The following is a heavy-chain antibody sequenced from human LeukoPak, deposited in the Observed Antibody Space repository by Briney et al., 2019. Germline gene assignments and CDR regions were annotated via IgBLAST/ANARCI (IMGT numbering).Heavy chain of an antibody. CDR3: ARLDWSGFYIDY. CDR1: GGSLSSYH. Sequence: SETPSLTCTVSGGSLSSYHWSWIRQPPGKGLEWVADINDSGTTNYNPSLKSRVTISVDTSNNQFSLKLNSVTAADTAVFYCARLDWSGFYIDYWGQGTLVTVSS. J-gene: IGHJ4*02. V-gene: IGHV4-59*08. D-gene: IGHD3-3*01. CDR2: INDSGTT.